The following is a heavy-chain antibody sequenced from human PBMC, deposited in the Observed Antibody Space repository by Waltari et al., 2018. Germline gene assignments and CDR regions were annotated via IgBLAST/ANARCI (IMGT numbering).Heavy chain of an antibody. J-gene: IGHJ3*01. D-gene: IGHD3-3*01. CDR1: GGSISSSSYY. CDR2: IYYGGST. Sequence: QLQLQESGPGLVKPSETLSLTCTVSGGSISSSSYYWGWIRQPPGKGLEWIGSIYYGGSTDYNPSLKGRVTISVDTSKNQFSLKLSSVTAADTAVYYCASQTYYDFWSGYPTSWGQGTMVTVSS. V-gene: IGHV4-39*01. CDR3: ASQTYYDFWSGYPTS.